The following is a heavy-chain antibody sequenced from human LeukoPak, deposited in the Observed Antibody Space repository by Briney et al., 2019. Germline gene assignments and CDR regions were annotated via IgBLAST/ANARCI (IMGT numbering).Heavy chain of an antibody. D-gene: IGHD6-13*01. J-gene: IGHJ4*02. V-gene: IGHV3-74*01. CDR3: ARGGHRAAADY. CDR2: INSDGSST. CDR1: GFTFSSYW. Sequence: PGGSLRLSCAASGFTFSSYWMHWVRQAPGKGLVWVSRINSDGSSTSYADSVKGRFTISRDNAKNTLYLQMNSLRAEDTAVYYCARGGHRAAADYWGQGTLVTVSS.